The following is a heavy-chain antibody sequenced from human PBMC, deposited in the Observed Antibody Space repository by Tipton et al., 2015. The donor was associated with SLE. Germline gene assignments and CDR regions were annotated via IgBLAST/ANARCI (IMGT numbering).Heavy chain of an antibody. CDR2: INHSGST. CDR1: GGSFSGYY. Sequence: TLSLTCAVYGGSFSGYYWSWIRQSPGKGLEWIGDINHSGSTNYNPSLKSRVTISVDPSKNQLSLRLSSVTAADTAVYYCARAPTYSSGWFDYWGQGTLVTVSS. CDR3: ARAPTYSSGWFDY. D-gene: IGHD6-19*01. J-gene: IGHJ4*02. V-gene: IGHV4-34*01.